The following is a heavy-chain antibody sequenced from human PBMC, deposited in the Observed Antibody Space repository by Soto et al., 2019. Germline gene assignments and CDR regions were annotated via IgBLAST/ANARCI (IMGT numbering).Heavy chain of an antibody. Sequence: ASVKVSCKASGYTFTGYYMHWVRQAPGQGLEWMGWINPNSGGTNYAQKFQGWVTMTRDTSISTAYMELSRLRSDDTAVYYCARMNILTGYSSFDYWGQRTLVTVSS. J-gene: IGHJ4*02. D-gene: IGHD3-9*01. CDR1: GYTFTGYY. CDR2: INPNSGGT. CDR3: ARMNILTGYSSFDY. V-gene: IGHV1-2*04.